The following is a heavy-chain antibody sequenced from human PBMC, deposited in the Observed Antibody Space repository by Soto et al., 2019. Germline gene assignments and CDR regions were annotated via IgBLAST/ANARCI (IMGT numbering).Heavy chain of an antibody. CDR1: GFTFSSYA. CDR3: AKDFVGVRAIISPTHDY. Sequence: PGGSLRLSCAASGFTFSSYAMSWVRQAPGKGLEWVSSIRGSGGSTYYADSVKGRFTISRDNSKNTLYVQMNSLRAEDTAVYYCAKDFVGVRAIISPTHDYWGQGTLVTVSS. J-gene: IGHJ4*02. D-gene: IGHD1-26*01. CDR2: IRGSGGST. V-gene: IGHV3-23*01.